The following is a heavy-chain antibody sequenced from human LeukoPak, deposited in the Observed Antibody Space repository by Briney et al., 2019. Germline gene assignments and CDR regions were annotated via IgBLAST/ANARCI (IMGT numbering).Heavy chain of an antibody. CDR2: INPNSGGT. CDR3: ARERDYYDSSGYSKKLNWFDP. J-gene: IGHJ5*02. CDR1: GYTFTGYY. Sequence: GASVKVSCKASGYTFTGYYMHWVRQAPGQGLEWMGRINPNSGGTNYEQKFQGRVSMTRDTSISTAYMELSRLRSDDTAVYYCARERDYYDSSGYSKKLNWFDPWGQGTLVTVSS. V-gene: IGHV1-2*02. D-gene: IGHD3-22*01.